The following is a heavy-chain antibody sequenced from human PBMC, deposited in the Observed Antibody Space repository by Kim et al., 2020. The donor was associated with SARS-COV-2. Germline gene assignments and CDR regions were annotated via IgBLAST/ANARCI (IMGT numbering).Heavy chain of an antibody. J-gene: IGHJ5*02. CDR3: PSQAREFPVRFNWFDP. V-gene: IGHV4-39*01. D-gene: IGHD3-10*01. CDR2: IYYSGST. Sequence: SETLSLTCTVSGGSISSSSYYWGWIRQPPGKGLEWIGSIYYSGSTYYNASLKSRVTIPVDTSKNQFSLKLSSVTAADTAAYYCPSQAREFPVRFNWFDP. CDR1: GGSISSSSYY.